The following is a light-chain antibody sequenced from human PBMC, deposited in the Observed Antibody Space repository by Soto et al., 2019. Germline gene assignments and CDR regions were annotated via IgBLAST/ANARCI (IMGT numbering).Light chain of an antibody. CDR3: QQYETSPFT. V-gene: IGKV3-15*01. Sequence: EIVMTQSPATLSVSPGGRATLSCRASQTISGTLAWYQQKPGQAPRLLIHGASTRAPGFPARFSGSGSGTDFTLTISSLQSEDFAVYYCQQYETSPFTFGPGTKVDIK. J-gene: IGKJ3*01. CDR2: GAS. CDR1: QTISGT.